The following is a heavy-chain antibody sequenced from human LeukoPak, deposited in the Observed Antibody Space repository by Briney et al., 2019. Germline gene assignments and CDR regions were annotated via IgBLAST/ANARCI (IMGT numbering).Heavy chain of an antibody. V-gene: IGHV4-34*01. CDR3: ASLAVAGTDV. Sequence: PSETLSLTCAVYGGSFSGYYWSWIRQPPGKGLEWIGEINHSGSTNYNPSLKSRVTISVDTSKNQFSLKLSSVTAADTAVYYCASLAVAGTDVWGQGTLVTVSS. CDR2: INHSGST. CDR1: GGSFSGYY. J-gene: IGHJ4*02. D-gene: IGHD6-19*01.